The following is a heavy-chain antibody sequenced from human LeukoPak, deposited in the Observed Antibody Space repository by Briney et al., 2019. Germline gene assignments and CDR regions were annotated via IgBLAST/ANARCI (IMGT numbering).Heavy chain of an antibody. CDR3: ARDGVIAATGTEFDC. Sequence: PGGCLRLSCAASGFAFSRYWMHWVRQAPGKGLVWVSRINSDGSSTTYAGSVKGRFTISRDNAKNTLYLQMNSLRAEDTALYYCARDGVIAATGTEFDCWGQGTLVTVSS. V-gene: IGHV3-74*01. J-gene: IGHJ4*02. D-gene: IGHD6-13*01. CDR1: GFAFSRYW. CDR2: INSDGSST.